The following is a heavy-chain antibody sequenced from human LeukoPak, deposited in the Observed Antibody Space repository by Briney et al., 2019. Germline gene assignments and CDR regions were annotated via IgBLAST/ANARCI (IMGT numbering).Heavy chain of an antibody. CDR1: GGSFSGSY. Sequence: SETLSLTCAAYGGSFSGSYWSWIRQPPGKGLEWIGEINQSGTTIYNPSLKSRVTISADTSNNQFSLKLSSVTAADTAVYYCAKEKGYCSGGSCYGGTFDNWGQGTLVTVSS. D-gene: IGHD2-15*01. J-gene: IGHJ4*02. CDR3: AKEKGYCSGGSCYGGTFDN. CDR2: INQSGTT. V-gene: IGHV4-34*01.